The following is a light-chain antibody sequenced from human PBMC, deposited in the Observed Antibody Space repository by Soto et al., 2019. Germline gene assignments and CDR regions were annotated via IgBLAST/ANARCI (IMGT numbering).Light chain of an antibody. V-gene: IGKV3-20*01. CDR3: QQYGNSRGT. CDR2: GAS. J-gene: IGKJ1*01. CDR1: QSVTSSY. Sequence: EIVLTQSPGTLSLSPGERDTLSCRASQSVTSSYLAWYQQRPGQAPRLLIYGASSRATGIPDRFSGSGSGTDFTLTISRLEPEDFAVYYCQQYGNSRGTFGQGTKVEIK.